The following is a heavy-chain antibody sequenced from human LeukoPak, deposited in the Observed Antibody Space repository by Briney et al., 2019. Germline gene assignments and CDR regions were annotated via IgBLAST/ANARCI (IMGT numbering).Heavy chain of an antibody. Sequence: GGSLRLSCAASGFTFSRYSMNWVRQAPGKGLEWVSSISSSSFIYYADSVKGRFTISRDNAKNSLYLQMNSLRAEDTAVYYCARDPPLGSCSTISCPHLDYWGQGTLVTVSS. V-gene: IGHV3-21*01. CDR1: GFTFSRYS. CDR3: ARDPPLGSCSTISCPHLDY. D-gene: IGHD2-2*01. J-gene: IGHJ4*02. CDR2: ISSSSFI.